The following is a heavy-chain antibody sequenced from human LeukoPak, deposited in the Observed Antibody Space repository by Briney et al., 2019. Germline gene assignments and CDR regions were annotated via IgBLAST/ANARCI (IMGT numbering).Heavy chain of an antibody. V-gene: IGHV4-61*02. J-gene: IGHJ3*02. CDR3: ARGPYSYDSSGAFDI. D-gene: IGHD3-22*01. Sequence: SSETLSLTCTVSGDSISSGDYYWSWIRQPAGKGLEWIGRISSSGSTNYNPSLKSRVTISVDTSKNQFSLKLSSVTAADTAVYFCARGPYSYDSSGAFDIWGQGTMVTVSS. CDR2: ISSSGST. CDR1: GDSISSGDYY.